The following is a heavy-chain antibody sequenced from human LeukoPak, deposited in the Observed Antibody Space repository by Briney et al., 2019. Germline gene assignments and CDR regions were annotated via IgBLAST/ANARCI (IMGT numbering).Heavy chain of an antibody. V-gene: IGHV1-18*01. Sequence: ASVKVSCKASGYTFTSYDINWVRQAPGQGLEWMGWISAYNGNTNYAQKLQGRVTMTTDTSTSTACMELKSLRSGDTAVYYCARDGESRFYTYYYFMDVWGNGTTVTVSS. J-gene: IGHJ6*03. CDR1: GYTFTSYD. D-gene: IGHD2-2*02. CDR3: ARDGESRFYTYYYFMDV. CDR2: ISAYNGNT.